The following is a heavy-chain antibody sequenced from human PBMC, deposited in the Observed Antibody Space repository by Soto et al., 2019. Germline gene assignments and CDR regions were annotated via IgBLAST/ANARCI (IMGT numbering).Heavy chain of an antibody. V-gene: IGHV1-69*01. CDR1: GGTFGSYA. CDR2: VIPIPGTA. J-gene: IGHJ6*02. D-gene: IGHD2-2*01. Sequence: QVQLVQSGAEVKKPGSSVKVSCKASGGTFGSYAISWVGQAPGPGLEWMGGVIPIPGTANYAQKFQGRVTIAADESTSTAYMELSSLRSEDTTVSYCARSQGSSTSLEIYYYYYYGMDVWGQATTVTVSS. CDR3: ARSQGSSTSLEIYYYYYYGMDV.